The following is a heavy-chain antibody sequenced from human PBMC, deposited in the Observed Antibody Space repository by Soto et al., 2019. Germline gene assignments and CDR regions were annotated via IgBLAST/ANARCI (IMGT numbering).Heavy chain of an antibody. CDR2: ISSSSSTI. D-gene: IGHD1-26*01. CDR1: VFTFSIYS. V-gene: IGHV3-48*02. J-gene: IGHJ4*02. Sequence: GGSLLVSCATSVFTFSIYSMNWVRQAPGKGLEWVSYISSSSSTIYYADSVNGRFTISRDNAKNSLYLQMNSLRDEDTAVYYCARVRVGASDYWGQGTMVTVSS. CDR3: ARVRVGASDY.